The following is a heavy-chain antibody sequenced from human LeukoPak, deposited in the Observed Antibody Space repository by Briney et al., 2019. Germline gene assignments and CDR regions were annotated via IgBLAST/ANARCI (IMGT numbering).Heavy chain of an antibody. J-gene: IGHJ5*02. V-gene: IGHV6-1*01. CDR3: ARRLTQYDCFDP. Sequence: HSQTLSLTCAISGDSVSSNSVTWNWIRQSPSRGLEWLGRTYYGSTWYNDNAVSVRGRITVNPDTSKNQFSLHLNSVTPEDTAVYYCARRLTQYDCFDPWGQGILVTVSS. CDR2: TYYGSTWYN. CDR1: GDSVSSNSVT. D-gene: IGHD2-2*01.